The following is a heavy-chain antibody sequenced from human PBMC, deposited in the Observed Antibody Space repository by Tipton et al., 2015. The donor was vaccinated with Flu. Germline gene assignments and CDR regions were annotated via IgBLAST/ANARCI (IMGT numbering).Heavy chain of an antibody. CDR1: GFTVSGNY. V-gene: IGHV3-53*01. CDR2: IYSGGST. Sequence: VQLVQSGGGLIQPGGSLRLSCAASGFTVSGNYMSWVRQAPGKGLEWVSVIYSGGSTYYADSVKGRFTISRDNSKNTLYLQMNSLRAEDTAVYYCTRGPVVTFYGMDVCGQGTTVTVSS. D-gene: IGHD2-21*02. CDR3: TRGPVVTFYGMDV. J-gene: IGHJ6*02.